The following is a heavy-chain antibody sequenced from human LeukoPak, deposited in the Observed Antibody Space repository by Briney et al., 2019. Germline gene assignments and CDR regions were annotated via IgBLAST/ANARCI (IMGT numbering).Heavy chain of an antibody. J-gene: IGHJ4*02. CDR2: INHSGST. CDR1: GGSISSGGYY. D-gene: IGHD3-22*01. CDR3: ARSESWLSFDY. V-gene: IGHV4-39*07. Sequence: PSETLSLTCTVSGGSISSGGYYWSWIRQHPGKGLEWIGEINHSGSTNYNPSLKSRVTISVDTSKNQFSLKLSSVTAADTAVYYCARSESWLSFDYWGQGTLVTVSS.